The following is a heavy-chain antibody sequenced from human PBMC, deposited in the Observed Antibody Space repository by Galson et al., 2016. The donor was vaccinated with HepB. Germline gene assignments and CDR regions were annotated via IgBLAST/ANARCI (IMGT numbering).Heavy chain of an antibody. CDR1: GDSVSSNSAA. Sequence: ISGDSVSSNSAAWTWIRQSPLRGLEWLGRTYYRSKWYNDYAVSVKSRISIHPDTSKNQFSLQLNSVTPEDTAVYYCARVRCSPFRCQNWFDPWGQGTLVTVSS. J-gene: IGHJ5*02. CDR2: TYYRSKWYN. V-gene: IGHV6-1*01. D-gene: IGHD2-15*01. CDR3: ARVRCSPFRCQNWFDP.